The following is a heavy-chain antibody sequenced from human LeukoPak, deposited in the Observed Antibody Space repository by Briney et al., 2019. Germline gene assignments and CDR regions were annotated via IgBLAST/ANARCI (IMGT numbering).Heavy chain of an antibody. CDR2: IYYSGST. CDR3: ARLSFHYYGSGSYHIRFDY. V-gene: IGHV4-39*07. J-gene: IGHJ4*02. D-gene: IGHD3-10*01. CDR1: GFTFSSYW. Sequence: PGGSLRLSCAASGFTFSSYWMSWVRQPPGKGLEWIGSIYYSGSTYYNPSLKSRVTISVDTSKNQFSLKLSSVTAADTAVYYCARLSFHYYGSGSYHIRFDYWGQGTLVTVSS.